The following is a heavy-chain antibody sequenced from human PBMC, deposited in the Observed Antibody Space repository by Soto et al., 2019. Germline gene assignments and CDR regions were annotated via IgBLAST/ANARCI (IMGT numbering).Heavy chain of an antibody. CDR1: GYTFTSYA. CDR3: APYNRGGDAFDI. D-gene: IGHD1-1*01. CDR2: IIPILGIA. V-gene: IGHV1-69*04. Sequence: GASVKVSCKASGYTFTSYAMHWVRQAPGQRLEWMGRIIPILGIANYAQKFQGRVTITADKSTSTAYMELSSLRSEDTAVYYCAPYNRGGDAFDIWGQGTMVTVSS. J-gene: IGHJ3*02.